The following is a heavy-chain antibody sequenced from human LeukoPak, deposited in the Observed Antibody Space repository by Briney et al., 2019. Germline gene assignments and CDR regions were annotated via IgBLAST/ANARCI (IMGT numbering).Heavy chain of an antibody. CDR1: GFTFSSYG. CDR3: ARGEDSSGYRNWFDP. Sequence: GGSLRLSCAASGFTFSSYGMHWVRQAPGKGLEWVAFIRYDGSKKYYADSVKGRFTISRDNSKNTLYLQMNSLRAEDTAVYYCARGEDSSGYRNWFDPWGQGTLVTVSS. D-gene: IGHD3-22*01. V-gene: IGHV3-30*02. CDR2: IRYDGSKK. J-gene: IGHJ5*02.